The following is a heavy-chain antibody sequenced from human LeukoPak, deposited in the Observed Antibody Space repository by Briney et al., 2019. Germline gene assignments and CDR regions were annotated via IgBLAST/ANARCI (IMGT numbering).Heavy chain of an antibody. Sequence: GGALRLACAASGFSFSGSVMHWVRQAPGKGQEGVAIISYDGSNENYGDSVKGRFTISRDNSKSTLYLHINSLRHDDTAVYYCAKDSGGSVLEDWGHGSLVIVSS. D-gene: IGHD2-15*01. J-gene: IGHJ4*03. CDR3: AKDSGGSVLED. V-gene: IGHV3-30*18. CDR1: GFSFSGSV. CDR2: ISYDGSNE.